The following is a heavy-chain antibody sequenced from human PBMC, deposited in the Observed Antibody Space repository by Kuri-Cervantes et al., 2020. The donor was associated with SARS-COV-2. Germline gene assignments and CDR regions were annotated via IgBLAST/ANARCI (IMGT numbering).Heavy chain of an antibody. CDR1: GFTFSNYA. J-gene: IGHJ6*02. CDR3: ARDRDGYSSSWYGGYYYGMDV. D-gene: IGHD6-13*01. Sequence: GGSLRLSCAASGFTFSNYAMSWVRQAPGKGLEWVSSISSSSSYIYYADSVKGRFTISRDNAKNSLYLQMNSLRAEDTAVYYCARDRDGYSSSWYGGYYYGMDVWGQGTTVTVSS. V-gene: IGHV3-21*01. CDR2: ISSSSSYI.